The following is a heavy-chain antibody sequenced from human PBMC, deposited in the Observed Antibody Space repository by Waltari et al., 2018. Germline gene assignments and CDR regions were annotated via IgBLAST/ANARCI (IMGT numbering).Heavy chain of an antibody. CDR3: ARQILGARVDP. Sequence: QMQLQESGPGLVMPSETLSLTCTLSAGSIHTYYWMWFRQPPGKGMEWIGHIYYSGSTNYNPSLKSRVTMSIDTSKNQFSLRLNSVTAADTAVYYCARQILGARVDPWGQGTQVTVSS. D-gene: IGHD1-26*01. CDR1: AGSIHTYY. J-gene: IGHJ5*02. V-gene: IGHV4-59*01. CDR2: IYYSGST.